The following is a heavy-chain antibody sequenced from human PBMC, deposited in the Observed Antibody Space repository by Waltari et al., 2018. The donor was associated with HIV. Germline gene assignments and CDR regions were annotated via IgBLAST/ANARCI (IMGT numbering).Heavy chain of an antibody. J-gene: IGHJ3*02. CDR1: GFTFSNYA. V-gene: IGHV3-23*01. D-gene: IGHD3-22*01. CDR2: ISGSGGST. CDR3: AKEGIIVITDAFDI. Sequence: EVQLLESGGGLVQPGGSLRLSCAASGFTFSNYAMSWVRQAPGRGLECVSSISGSGGSTYYADSVKGRFTVSRDNSKDTLFLQMNSLRAEDTALYYCAKEGIIVITDAFDIWGQGTMVIVSS.